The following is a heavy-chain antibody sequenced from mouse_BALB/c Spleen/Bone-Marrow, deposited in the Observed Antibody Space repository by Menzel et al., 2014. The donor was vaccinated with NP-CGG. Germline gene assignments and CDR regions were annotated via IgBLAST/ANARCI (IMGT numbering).Heavy chain of an antibody. CDR1: GYTFTSYV. CDR2: INPYNDGT. V-gene: IGHV1-14*01. CDR3: ASHNWDYAMDY. Sequence: VQLQQSGPELVKPGASVKMSCKASGYTFTSYVMHWVKQKPGQGLEWIGYINPYNDGTKYNEKFKGKATLTSDKSSSHPFKEPSGLTSEDSAVYYCASHNWDYAMDYWGRGTSVTVSS. J-gene: IGHJ4*01. D-gene: IGHD4-1*02.